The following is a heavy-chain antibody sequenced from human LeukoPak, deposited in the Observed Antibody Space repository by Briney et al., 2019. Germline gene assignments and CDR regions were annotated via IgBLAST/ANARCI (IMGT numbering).Heavy chain of an antibody. J-gene: IGHJ6*03. Sequence: SETLSLTCTVSGGSISSRAYYWGWIRQPPGKGLEWIGTIYYSGTTYYNPSLKSRVTISLDTSKNQFSLKLSSVTAADTAIYYCARDFSSSSTVYYYYYMDVWGKGTAVTVSS. D-gene: IGHD6-6*01. CDR3: ARDFSSSSTVYYYYYMDV. CDR1: GGSISSRAYY. V-gene: IGHV4-39*07. CDR2: IYYSGTT.